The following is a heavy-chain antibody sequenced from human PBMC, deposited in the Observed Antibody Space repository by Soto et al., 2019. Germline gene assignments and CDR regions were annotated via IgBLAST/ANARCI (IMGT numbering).Heavy chain of an antibody. V-gene: IGHV4-34*01. CDR1: GGSFSGYY. D-gene: IGHD3-3*01. Sequence: TLEILSLTCAVYGGSFSGYYWSWIRQPPGKGLEWIGEINHSGSTNYNPSLKSRVTISVDTSKNQFSLKLSSVTAADTAVYYCARPQLRFRSAFDIWGQGTMVTVSS. J-gene: IGHJ3*02. CDR3: ARPQLRFRSAFDI. CDR2: INHSGST.